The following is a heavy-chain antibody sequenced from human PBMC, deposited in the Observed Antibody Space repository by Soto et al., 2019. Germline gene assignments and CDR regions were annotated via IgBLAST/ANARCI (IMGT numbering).Heavy chain of an antibody. CDR2: IIPILGTA. Sequence: SVKVSCKASGGTFSSYAISWVRQAPGQGLEWMGGIIPILGTANYAQKFQGRVTITADESTSTAYMELSSLRSEDTAVYYCARNPGVYYDSSGYPTYYFDYWGQGTLVTVS. J-gene: IGHJ4*02. CDR3: ARNPGVYYDSSGYPTYYFDY. CDR1: GGTFSSYA. V-gene: IGHV1-69*13. D-gene: IGHD3-22*01.